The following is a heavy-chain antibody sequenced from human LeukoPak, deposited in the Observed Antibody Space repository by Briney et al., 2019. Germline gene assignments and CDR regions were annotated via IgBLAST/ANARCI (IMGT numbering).Heavy chain of an antibody. CDR1: GFTFSSYA. CDR2: ISSNGGST. V-gene: IGHV3-64D*06. D-gene: IGHD6-19*01. CDR3: VKDRPRLDSSGWSDFDY. J-gene: IGHJ4*02. Sequence: GGPLRLSCSASGFTFSSYAMHWVRQAPGKGLEYVSAISSNGGSTYYADSVKGRFTISRDNSKNTLYLQMSSLRAEDTAVYYCVKDRPRLDSSGWSDFDYWGQGTLVTVSS.